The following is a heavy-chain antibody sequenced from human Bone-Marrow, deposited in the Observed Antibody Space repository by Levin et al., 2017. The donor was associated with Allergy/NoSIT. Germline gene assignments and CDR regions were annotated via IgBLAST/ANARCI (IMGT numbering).Heavy chain of an antibody. CDR2: TWFDGVHE. D-gene: IGHD6-19*01. CDR1: GFSLSSYG. CDR3: ARDKVPQWLYVGTLDV. Sequence: QTGGSLRLSCVASGFSLSSYGMHWVRQVPGKGLEWVAVTWFDGVHEGYAASVRGRFTISRDSSKNTLYLQMNSLRAEEAGVYYWARDKVPQWLYVGTLDVWGQGTTVTVSS. V-gene: IGHV3-33*01. J-gene: IGHJ3*01.